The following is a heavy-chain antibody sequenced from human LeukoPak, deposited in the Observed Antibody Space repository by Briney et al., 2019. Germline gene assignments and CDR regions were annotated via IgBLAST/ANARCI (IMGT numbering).Heavy chain of an antibody. J-gene: IGHJ4*02. CDR2: ISGSGGST. D-gene: IGHD3-10*01. V-gene: IGHV3-23*01. CDR1: GFTFSSYA. CDR3: AKDYIVITMVRGVIAFDY. Sequence: PGGSLRLSCAASGFTFSSYAMSWVRQAPGKGLEWVSAISGSGGSTYYADSVEGRFTISRDNSKNTLYLQMNSLRAEDTAVYYCAKDYIVITMVRGVIAFDYWGQGTLVTVSS.